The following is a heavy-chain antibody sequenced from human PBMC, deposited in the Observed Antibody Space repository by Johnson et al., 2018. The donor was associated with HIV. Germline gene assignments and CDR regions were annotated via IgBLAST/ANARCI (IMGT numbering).Heavy chain of an antibody. Sequence: VQLVESGGGVVQPGRSLRLSCAASGFTFSSYAMHWVRQAPGKGLEWVSGISWNGGSTGYAASVKGRFSISRDNAKNSLYLQMNSLSAGDTALYYCARYFGVVIYDAFDIWGQGTMVTVSS. V-gene: IGHV3-20*04. D-gene: IGHD3-3*01. CDR1: GFTFSSYA. CDR3: ARYFGVVIYDAFDI. J-gene: IGHJ3*02. CDR2: ISWNGGST.